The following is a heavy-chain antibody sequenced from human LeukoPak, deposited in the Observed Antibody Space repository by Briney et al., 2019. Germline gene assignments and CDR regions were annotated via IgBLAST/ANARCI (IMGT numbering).Heavy chain of an antibody. CDR3: AGDLGLSVGATPFDF. D-gene: IGHD1-26*01. V-gene: IGHV3-30*02. CDR2: MQYDGSDE. J-gene: IGHJ4*02. CDR1: GFTFSTYG. Sequence: GGSLRLSCAASGFTFSTYGMHWVRQAPGKGLEWVAFMQYDGSDEHYADSVQGRFTISRDNSYNTLYLQMNSLRAEDTALYYCAGDLGLSVGATPFDFWGQGTLVTVSS.